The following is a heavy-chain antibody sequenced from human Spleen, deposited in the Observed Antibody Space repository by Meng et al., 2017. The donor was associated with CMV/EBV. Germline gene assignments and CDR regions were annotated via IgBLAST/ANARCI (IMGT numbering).Heavy chain of an antibody. J-gene: IGHJ5*01. V-gene: IGHV4-31*02. CDR1: GDSIHRGAHL. Sequence: VSGDSIHRGAHLWSWIRQHPGKGLEWIAYTFYSGTSYYNPSLKSRVTISVDTSKNRFSLKLSSVTAADTAMYYCARASRPPDPLFDFWGQGTLVTVSS. CDR3: ARASRPPDPLFDF. CDR2: TFYSGTS.